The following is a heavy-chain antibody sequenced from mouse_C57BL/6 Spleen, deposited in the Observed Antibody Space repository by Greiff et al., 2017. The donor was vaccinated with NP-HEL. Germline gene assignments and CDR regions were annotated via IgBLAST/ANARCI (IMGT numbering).Heavy chain of an antibody. CDR2: IRLKSDNYAT. CDR3: TIYYDYDPWYFDV. CDR1: GFTFSNYW. J-gene: IGHJ1*03. Sequence: EVRLVESGGGLVQPGGSMKLSCVASGFTFSNYWMNWVRQSPEKGLEWVAQIRLKSDNYATHYAESVKGRFTISRDDSKSSVYLQMNNLRAEDTGIYYCTIYYDYDPWYFDVWGTGTTVTVSS. V-gene: IGHV6-3*01. D-gene: IGHD2-4*01.